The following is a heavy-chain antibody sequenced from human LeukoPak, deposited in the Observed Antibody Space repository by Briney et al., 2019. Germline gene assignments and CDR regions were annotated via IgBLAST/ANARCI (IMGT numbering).Heavy chain of an antibody. D-gene: IGHD6-13*01. V-gene: IGHV4-34*01. CDR1: GGSFSGYY. CDR3: ARGEAAVDY. Sequence: SETLSLTCAVYGGSFSGYYWSWIRQPPGKGLEWIGEINHSGSTNYNPSLKSRVTISVDTSKNQFSLKLSSVTAADTAVYYCARGEAAVDYWGQGTLVTVSS. J-gene: IGHJ4*02. CDR2: INHSGST.